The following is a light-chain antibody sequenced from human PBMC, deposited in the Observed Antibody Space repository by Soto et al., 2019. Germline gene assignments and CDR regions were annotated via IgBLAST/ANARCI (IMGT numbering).Light chain of an antibody. Sequence: DIVLTQSPDSLAVSLGEMATINCKSSQSVFHTSDNKDHLAWFQQKSGQPPKLLIYGASTRESGVPDRFSGSGSGTDFTLTISSLQAEDVAVYYCQQHYSSLRTFGQGTKVEIK. J-gene: IGKJ1*01. CDR3: QQHYSSLRT. CDR1: QSVFHTSDNKDH. V-gene: IGKV4-1*01. CDR2: GAS.